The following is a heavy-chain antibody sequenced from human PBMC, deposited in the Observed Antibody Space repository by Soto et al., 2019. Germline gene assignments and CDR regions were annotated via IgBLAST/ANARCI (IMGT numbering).Heavy chain of an antibody. V-gene: IGHV3-7*01. CDR2: IKQDESEK. D-gene: IGHD4-17*01. CDR3: ARVGGGLRSTVDY. J-gene: IGHJ4*02. Sequence: GGSLRLACGASGFPLSNYWMSWVRQAPGKGLEWVANIKQDESEKYYVDSVKGRFTISRDNAKNSLYLQMNSLRDEDTAIYYSARVGGGLRSTVDYWGQGTLVTVSS. CDR1: GFPLSNYW.